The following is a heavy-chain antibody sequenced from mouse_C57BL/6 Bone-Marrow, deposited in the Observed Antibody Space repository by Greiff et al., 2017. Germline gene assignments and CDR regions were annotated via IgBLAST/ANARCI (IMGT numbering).Heavy chain of an antibody. CDR2: ISSGGSYT. CDR1: GFTFSSYG. J-gene: IGHJ3*01. D-gene: IGHD2-1*01. V-gene: IGHV5-6*01. CDR3: AKGIYGNPFAY. Sequence: EVKLMESGGDLVKPGGSLKLSCAASGFTFSSYGMSWVRQTPDKRLEWVATISSGGSYTYYPDSVKGRFTISRDNAKNTLYLQMSSLKSEDTAMYYCAKGIYGNPFAYWGPGTLVTVSA.